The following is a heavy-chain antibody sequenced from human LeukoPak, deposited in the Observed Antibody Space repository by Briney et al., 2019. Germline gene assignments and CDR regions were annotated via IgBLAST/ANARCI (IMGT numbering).Heavy chain of an antibody. CDR2: ISWNSGSI. D-gene: IGHD1-26*01. Sequence: PGGSLRLSCAASGFTFDDYAMHWVRQAPGKGLEWVSGISWNSGSIGYADSVKGRFTISRDNAKNSLYLQKNSLRAEDTALYYCAKDLSGSYYPDAFDIWGQGTMVTVSS. V-gene: IGHV3-9*01. CDR3: AKDLSGSYYPDAFDI. CDR1: GFTFDDYA. J-gene: IGHJ3*02.